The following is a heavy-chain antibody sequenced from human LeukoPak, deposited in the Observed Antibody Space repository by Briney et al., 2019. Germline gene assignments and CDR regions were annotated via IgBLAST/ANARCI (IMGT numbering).Heavy chain of an antibody. CDR2: ILYDGSTK. Sequence: GGSLRLSCAASGFPFSSYGMHWVRQAPGKGLEWVAFILYDGSTKHYTDSVKGRFTISRDNAKNSLYLQMNSLRAEDTAVYYCARLGSIFGVVMFDYWGQGTLVTVSS. V-gene: IGHV3-30*02. D-gene: IGHD3-3*01. CDR1: GFPFSSYG. CDR3: ARLGSIFGVVMFDY. J-gene: IGHJ4*02.